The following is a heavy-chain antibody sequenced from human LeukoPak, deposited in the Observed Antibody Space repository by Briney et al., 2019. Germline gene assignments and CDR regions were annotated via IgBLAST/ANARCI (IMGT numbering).Heavy chain of an antibody. CDR3: TRGGYGGNGRYYFDY. D-gene: IGHD4-23*01. CDR2: VRSKAYGGTT. J-gene: IGHJ4*02. V-gene: IGHV3-49*04. CDR1: GFTFGDYA. Sequence: GGSLRLSCTASGFTFGDYAISWVRQAPGKGLEWVGFVRSKAYGGTTEYAASVKGRFTISRDDSKSIAYLQMNSLKTEDTAVYYCTRGGYGGNGRYYFDYWGQGTLVTVSS.